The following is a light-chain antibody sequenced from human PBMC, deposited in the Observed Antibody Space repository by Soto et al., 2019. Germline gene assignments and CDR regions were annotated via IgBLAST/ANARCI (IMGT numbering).Light chain of an antibody. V-gene: IGKV3-20*01. CDR1: QSVSSSY. CDR2: GAS. CDR3: QQYASSPLT. J-gene: IGKJ3*01. Sequence: EIVLTQSPGTLSLSPGERATLSCRASQSVSSSYLAWYQQKPGQAPRLLIYGASSRATGIPDRFSGSGSGTDFTLTISRLEPEDFAVYYCQQYASSPLTFGPGPKWISN.